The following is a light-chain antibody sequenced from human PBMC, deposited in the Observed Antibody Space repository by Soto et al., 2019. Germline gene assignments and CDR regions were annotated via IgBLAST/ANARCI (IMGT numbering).Light chain of an antibody. J-gene: IGLJ2*01. CDR1: SSNIGAGYD. CDR2: RNN. CDR3: QSYDSSLSGVV. Sequence: QSALTQPPSVSGAPGQRVIIPCTGSSSNIGAGYDVHWYQQLPGTAPKLLIYRNNNRPSGVPDRFSGSKSGTSASLAITGLQADDEADYYCQSYDSSLSGVVFGGGTKLTVL. V-gene: IGLV1-40*01.